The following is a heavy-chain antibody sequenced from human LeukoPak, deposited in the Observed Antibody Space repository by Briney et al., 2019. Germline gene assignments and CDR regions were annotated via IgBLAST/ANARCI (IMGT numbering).Heavy chain of an antibody. CDR2: LYSGGNT. V-gene: IGHV3-53*01. CDR3: AREGASSSFGY. D-gene: IGHD6-13*01. Sequence: PGGPLRLSCVVSGFTVSSNYMSWVRQAPGKGLEWVSVLYSGGNTYHADSVKGRFTISRDNSKNTLYLQMNSLRAEDTAVYYCAREGASSSFGYWGQGTLVTVSS. CDR1: GFTVSSNY. J-gene: IGHJ4*02.